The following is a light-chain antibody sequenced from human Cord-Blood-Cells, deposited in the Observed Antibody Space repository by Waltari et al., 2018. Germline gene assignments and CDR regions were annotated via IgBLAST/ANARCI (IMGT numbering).Light chain of an antibody. CDR1: RGSIDSNY. J-gene: IGLJ3*02. CDR3: QSYDSSNRV. V-gene: IGLV6-57*01. CDR2: EDN. Sequence: NFMLTQPHSVSESPGKTVTISCTRSRGSIDSNYVQWYQQRPGSSPTTVIYEDNQRPSGVPDRFSGSIDSSSNSASLTISGLKTEDEADYYCQSYDSSNRVFGGGTKLTVL.